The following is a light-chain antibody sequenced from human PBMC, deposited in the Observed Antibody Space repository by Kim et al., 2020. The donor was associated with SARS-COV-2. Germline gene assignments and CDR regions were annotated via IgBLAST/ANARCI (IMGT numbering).Light chain of an antibody. CDR2: DVS. CDR3: SSYTSSVTVV. CDR1: SSDIGPYNF. Sequence: GQSITTSCTGSSSDIGPYNFVSWYQQHPGKAPKVMIFDVSNRPSGVSNRFSGSKSGNTASLTISGLQAEDEADYYCSSYTSSVTVVFGGGTQLTVL. J-gene: IGLJ2*01. V-gene: IGLV2-14*04.